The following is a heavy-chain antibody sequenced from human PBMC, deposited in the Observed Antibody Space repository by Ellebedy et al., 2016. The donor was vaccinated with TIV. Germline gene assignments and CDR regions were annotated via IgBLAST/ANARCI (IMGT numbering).Heavy chain of an antibody. D-gene: IGHD4-17*01. V-gene: IGHV1-2*02. CDR2: INPNSGGT. J-gene: IGHJ6*02. Sequence: AASVKVSCKASGYTFTGYDMHWVRQAPGQGLEWMGWINPNSGGTNYAQKFQGRVTITRNTSISTAYMELISLRSEDTAGYYCATIYGDYAPLGGMDVWGQGTTVTVSS. CDR1: GYTFTGYD. CDR3: ATIYGDYAPLGGMDV.